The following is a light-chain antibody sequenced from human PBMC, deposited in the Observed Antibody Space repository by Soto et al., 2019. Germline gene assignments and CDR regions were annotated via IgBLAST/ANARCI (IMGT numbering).Light chain of an antibody. J-gene: IGLJ1*01. CDR2: KDT. CDR1: ALPKQY. Sequence: SYDLTQPPSVSASPGQTARITCSGDALPKQYVYWYQQKPGQAPVMIIYKDTQRPSGIPERFSGSNSGTTVTLTISGVQEEDEADYYCQSADSSATFHVLGTGTKVTVL. CDR3: QSADSSATFHV. V-gene: IGLV3-25*02.